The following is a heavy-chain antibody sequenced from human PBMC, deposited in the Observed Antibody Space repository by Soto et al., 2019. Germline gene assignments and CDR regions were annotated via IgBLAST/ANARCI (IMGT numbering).Heavy chain of an antibody. CDR3: AAGGLNYYYYMDV. Sequence: QVQLVQSGAEVKKPGSSVKVSCKASGGTFSSYTISWVRQAPGQGLEWMGRIIPILGIANYAQKFQGRVTITADKSTSTAHMELSSLRSEDTAVYYCAAGGLNYYYYMDVWGKGTTVTVSS. CDR1: GGTFSSYT. CDR2: IIPILGIA. V-gene: IGHV1-69*02. J-gene: IGHJ6*03. D-gene: IGHD3-10*01.